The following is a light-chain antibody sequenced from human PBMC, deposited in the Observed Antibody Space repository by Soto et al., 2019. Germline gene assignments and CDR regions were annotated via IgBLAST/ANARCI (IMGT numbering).Light chain of an antibody. J-gene: IGLJ2*01. Sequence: SYELTQPPSVSVAPGKTASISCGGNDIGSKGVHWYQQKPGQAPVLVIYSDTDLPPVITERFSGSNSANLATLTISRVEAGDEADYYCQVWDSGSAHVVFGGGTKLTV. CDR1: DIGSKG. V-gene: IGLV3-21*01. CDR3: QVWDSGSAHVV. CDR2: SDT.